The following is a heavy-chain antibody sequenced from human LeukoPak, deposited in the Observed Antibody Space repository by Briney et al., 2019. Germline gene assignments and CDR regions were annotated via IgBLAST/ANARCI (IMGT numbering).Heavy chain of an antibody. J-gene: IGHJ4*02. V-gene: IGHV3-53*01. Sequence: GGSLRLSCAASGFTVSSNYMTWVRQAPGKGLEWVSHIYSGGSTYYADSVKGRFTISRDNSKNTLYLQMNSLRAEDTAVCYCARAIFTYYYDSSGYPAATAFDYWGQGTLVTVSS. CDR3: ARAIFTYYYDSSGYPAATAFDY. CDR2: IYSGGST. D-gene: IGHD3-22*01. CDR1: GFTVSSNY.